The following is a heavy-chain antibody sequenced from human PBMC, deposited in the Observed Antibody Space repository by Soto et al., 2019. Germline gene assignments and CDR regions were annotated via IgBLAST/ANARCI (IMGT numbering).Heavy chain of an antibody. J-gene: IGHJ5*02. V-gene: IGHV4-34*01. CDR2: INHSGST. CDR3: ARGERGSWYSRWFDP. D-gene: IGHD2-15*01. CDR1: GGSFSGYY. Sequence: SETLSLTCAVYGGSFSGYYWSWIRQPPGKGLEWIGEINHSGSTNYNPSLKSRVTISVDTSKNQFSLKLSSVTAADTAVYYCARGERGSWYSRWFDPWGQGTLVTVS.